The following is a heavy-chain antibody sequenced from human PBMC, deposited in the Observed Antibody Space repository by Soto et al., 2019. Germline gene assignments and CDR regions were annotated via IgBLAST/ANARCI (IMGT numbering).Heavy chain of an antibody. Sequence: VSVKVSCKASGYSFTSYDINWVRQATGQGLEWMGWMNPNSGNTGYAQKFQGRVTMTRNTSISTAYMELSSLRSEDTAVYYCARVNYYDSSGYYNYWGQGTLVTVSS. V-gene: IGHV1-8*01. J-gene: IGHJ4*02. CDR1: GYSFTSYD. CDR2: MNPNSGNT. D-gene: IGHD3-22*01. CDR3: ARVNYYDSSGYYNY.